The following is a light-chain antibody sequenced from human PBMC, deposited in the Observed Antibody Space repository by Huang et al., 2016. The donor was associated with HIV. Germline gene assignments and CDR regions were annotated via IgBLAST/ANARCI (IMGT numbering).Light chain of an antibody. Sequence: DTVMTQTPATLSVSPGARATLSCRASQSVGSKLAWFQQKPGQAPRLLIHGASTRATGIPARFSGSGSGTEFTLTISSLQSEDFAVYYCQQRKYWPPITFGQGTRLEIK. V-gene: IGKV3-15*01. J-gene: IGKJ5*01. CDR1: QSVGSK. CDR2: GAS. CDR3: QQRKYWPPIT.